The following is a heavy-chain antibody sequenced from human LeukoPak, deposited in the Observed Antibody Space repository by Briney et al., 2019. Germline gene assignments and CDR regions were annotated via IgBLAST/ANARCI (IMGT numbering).Heavy chain of an antibody. V-gene: IGHV3-23*01. Sequence: GGSLRLSCAASGFTFNRNAISWVRQAPGKGLEWVSTIGGSGDKTFYADSVKGRFTNSRDNSKNMVHLQMNSLTGEDTALYYCVRRGDASSGWGDHDFWGQGALVTVSS. CDR3: VRRGDASSGWGDHDF. J-gene: IGHJ4*02. CDR1: GFTFNRNA. CDR2: IGGSGDKT. D-gene: IGHD6-19*01.